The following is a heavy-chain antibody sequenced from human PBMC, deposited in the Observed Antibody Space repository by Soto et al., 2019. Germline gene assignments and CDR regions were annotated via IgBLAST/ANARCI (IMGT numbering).Heavy chain of an antibody. CDR2: INAGNGNT. CDR1: GYTFTSYA. Sequence: QVQLVQSGAEVKKPGASVKVSCKASGYTFTSYAMHWVRQAPGQRLEWMGWINAGNGNTKYSQKFQGRVTITRDTYASTAYMELSSLRSEYTAVYYCARNSIYDILAGSGFGPWGQGTLVTVSS. D-gene: IGHD3-9*01. J-gene: IGHJ5*02. CDR3: ARNSIYDILAGSGFGP. V-gene: IGHV1-3*01.